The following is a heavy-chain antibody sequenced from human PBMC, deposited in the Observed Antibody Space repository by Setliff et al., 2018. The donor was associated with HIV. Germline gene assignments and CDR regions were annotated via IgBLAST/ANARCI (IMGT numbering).Heavy chain of an antibody. J-gene: IGHJ4*02. CDR2: IRYDGSNI. V-gene: IGHV3-30*02. CDR3: ARDLASPDYSSGCPGY. CDR1: GFTFRNYG. D-gene: IGHD6-19*01. Sequence: QPGGSLRLSCAASGFTFRNYGIHWVRQAPGKGLEWVAFIRYDGSNIYYADSVRGRFAISRDNFKNTVYLQVHSLRIEDAAVYYCARDLASPDYSSGCPGYWGQGTLVTVSS.